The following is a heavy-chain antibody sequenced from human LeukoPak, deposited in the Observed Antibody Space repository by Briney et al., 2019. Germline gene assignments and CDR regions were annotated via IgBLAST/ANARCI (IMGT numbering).Heavy chain of an antibody. CDR1: GYTFTSYG. CDR2: ISAYNGNT. J-gene: IGHJ5*02. D-gene: IGHD6-19*01. CDR3: ARRRGGSSGWSKGDWFDP. Sequence: ASVKVSCKASGYTFTSYGISWVRQAPGQGLEWMGWISAYNGNTNYAQKLQGRVTMTTDTSTSTAYMELSSLRSEDTAVYYCARRRGGSSGWSKGDWFDPWGQGTLVTVSS. V-gene: IGHV1-18*01.